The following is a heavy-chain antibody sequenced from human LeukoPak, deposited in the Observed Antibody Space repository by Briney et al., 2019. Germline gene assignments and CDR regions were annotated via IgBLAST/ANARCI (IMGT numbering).Heavy chain of an antibody. CDR1: GGSISSYY. Sequence: PSETLSLTCTVSGGSISSYYGSWIRQPPGKGLEWIGYIYYSGSTNYNPSLKSRVTISVDTSKNRFSLKLSSVTAADTAVYYCARCLFGELCLYFDYWGQGTLVTVSS. V-gene: IGHV4-59*08. J-gene: IGHJ4*02. CDR2: IYYSGST. CDR3: ARCLFGELCLYFDY. D-gene: IGHD3-10*02.